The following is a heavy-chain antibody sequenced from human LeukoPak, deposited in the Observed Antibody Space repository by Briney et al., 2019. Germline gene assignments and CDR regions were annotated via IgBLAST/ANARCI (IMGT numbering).Heavy chain of an antibody. CDR3: ARDLGTSGDGNWFDP. J-gene: IGHJ5*02. CDR2: IIPIFGTA. D-gene: IGHD2-2*01. Sequence: GASVKVSCKASGYTFVSFGITWVRQAPGQGLEWMGGIIPIFGTANYAQKFQGRVTITADESTSTAYMELSSLRSEDTAVYYCARDLGTSGDGNWFDPWGQGTLVTVSS. V-gene: IGHV1-69*13. CDR1: GYTFVSFG.